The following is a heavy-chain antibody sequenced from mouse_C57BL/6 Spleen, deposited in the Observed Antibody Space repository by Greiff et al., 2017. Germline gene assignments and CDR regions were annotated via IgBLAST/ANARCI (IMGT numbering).Heavy chain of an antibody. CDR3: ARAWAVDY. Sequence: EVKLMESGGGLVKPGGSLKLSCAASGFTFSSYAMSWVRQTPEKRLEWVATISDGGSYTYYPDNVKGRFTISRDNAKNNLYLQMSHLKSEDTAMYYFARAWAVDYWGQGTTLTVSS. J-gene: IGHJ2*01. CDR2: ISDGGSYT. D-gene: IGHD3-3*01. V-gene: IGHV5-4*03. CDR1: GFTFSSYA.